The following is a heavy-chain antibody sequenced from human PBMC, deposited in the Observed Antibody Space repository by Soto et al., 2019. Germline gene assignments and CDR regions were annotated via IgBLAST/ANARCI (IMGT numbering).Heavy chain of an antibody. CDR1: GFTFNTHA. V-gene: IGHV3-30-3*01. J-gene: IGHJ4*02. CDR2: ISYHGYNM. CDR3: ATDPQIQTPSQYYFHY. D-gene: IGHD5-18*01. Sequence: QVQLVESGGGVVQPGRSLRLSCTASGFTFNTHAMHWVRQPPGKGLEWVAVISYHGYNMYYTDSVKGRFTISRDNSRNTVYLQMNRLIAEDTALYYCATDPQIQTPSQYYFHYWGQGTVVTVSS.